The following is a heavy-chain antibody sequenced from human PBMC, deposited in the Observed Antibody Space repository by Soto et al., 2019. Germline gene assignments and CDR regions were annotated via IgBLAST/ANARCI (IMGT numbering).Heavy chain of an antibody. J-gene: IGHJ5*02. Sequence: GGSLRLSCAASGFTFSSYGMHWVRQAPGKGLEWVAVIWYDGSNKYYADSVKGRFTISRDNSKNTLYLQMNSLRAEDTAVYYCARGLRYYDSRHWFDPWGQGTLVTVSS. CDR2: IWYDGSNK. D-gene: IGHD3-22*01. CDR1: GFTFSSYG. CDR3: ARGLRYYDSRHWFDP. V-gene: IGHV3-33*01.